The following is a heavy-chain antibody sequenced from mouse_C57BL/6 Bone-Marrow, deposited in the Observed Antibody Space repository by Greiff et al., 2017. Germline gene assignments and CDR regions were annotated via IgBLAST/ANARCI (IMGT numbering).Heavy chain of an antibody. D-gene: IGHD2-12*01. Sequence: EVQLVESGGGLVKPGGSLKLSCAASGFTFSSYAMSWVRQTPEKRLEWVATISDGGSYTYYPDNVKGRFTISRDNAKNNLYLQMSHLKSEDTAMYYCARDIEGAWFAYWGQGTLVTVSA. CDR2: ISDGGSYT. CDR3: ARDIEGAWFAY. V-gene: IGHV5-4*01. CDR1: GFTFSSYA. J-gene: IGHJ3*01.